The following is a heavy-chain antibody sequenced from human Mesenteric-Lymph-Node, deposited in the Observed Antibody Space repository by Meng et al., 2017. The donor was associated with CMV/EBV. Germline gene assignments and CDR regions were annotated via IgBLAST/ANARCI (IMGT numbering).Heavy chain of an antibody. D-gene: IGHD6-19*01. CDR1: GDSINSRNYY. CDR2: IHHSGIT. V-gene: IGHV4-39*01. Sequence: CYVSGDSINSRNYYWGWIRQPPGKGLEWIGSIHHSGITYYNPSLKSRVTLSVHTSKNRFSLKLNSATASDTAVYFCSRLRMQWPLTWGQGTLVTVSS. CDR3: SRLRMQWPLT. J-gene: IGHJ5*02.